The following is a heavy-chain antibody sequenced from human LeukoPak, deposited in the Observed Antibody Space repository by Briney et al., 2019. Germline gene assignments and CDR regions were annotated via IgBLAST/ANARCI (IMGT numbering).Heavy chain of an antibody. J-gene: IGHJ4*02. Sequence: SETLSLTCTVSGGSISGYYWTWIRQPPGKGLEWIGYIYYSGSTNYNPSLKSRVTISVDTSKNQFSLKLSSVTAADTAVYYCAGAQLLWFGELSAQFDYWGQGTLVTVSS. CDR3: AGAQLLWFGELSAQFDY. V-gene: IGHV4-59*01. CDR1: GGSISGYY. CDR2: IYYSGST. D-gene: IGHD3-10*01.